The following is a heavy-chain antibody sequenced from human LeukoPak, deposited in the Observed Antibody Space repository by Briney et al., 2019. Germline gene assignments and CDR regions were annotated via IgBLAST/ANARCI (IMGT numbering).Heavy chain of an antibody. CDR2: ITGDGRDA. CDR3: AKERVLGVRCYINV. CDR1: GFTFDYFA. J-gene: IGHJ4*02. Sequence: GGSLRLSRAASGFTFDYFAMHWVRQAPGKGLVWVSLITGDGRDAYYGDSVKGRFTVSRDNSKTSLYLHMNSLRPEDRDIYSCAKERVLGVRCYINVRGQGALVTVSP. V-gene: IGHV3-43*02. D-gene: IGHD2-8*01.